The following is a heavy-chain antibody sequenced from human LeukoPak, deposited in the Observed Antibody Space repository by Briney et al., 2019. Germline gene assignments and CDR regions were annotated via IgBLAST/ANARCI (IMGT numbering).Heavy chain of an antibody. D-gene: IGHD6-19*01. CDR1: GGSISSYY. CDR2: IYTSGST. CDR3: ARDPLAVAGISPNWFDP. V-gene: IGHV4-4*07. Sequence: PSETLSLTCTVSGGSISSYYWSWIRQPAGKGLEWIGRIYTSGSTNYNPSPKSRVTMSVDTSKNQFSLKLSSVTAADTAVYYCARDPLAVAGISPNWFDPWGQGTLVTVSS. J-gene: IGHJ5*02.